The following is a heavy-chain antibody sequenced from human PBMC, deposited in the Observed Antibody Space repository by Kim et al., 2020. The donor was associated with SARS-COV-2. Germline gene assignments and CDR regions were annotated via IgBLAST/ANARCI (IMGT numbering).Heavy chain of an antibody. D-gene: IGHD3-10*01. Sequence: SSPTLRSRVTISVETTKNQFSLSLSSVSAADTAVYFCARTMVADPRHFDYWGQGTLVTVSS. CDR3: ARTMVADPRHFDY. V-gene: IGHV4-31*02. J-gene: IGHJ4*02.